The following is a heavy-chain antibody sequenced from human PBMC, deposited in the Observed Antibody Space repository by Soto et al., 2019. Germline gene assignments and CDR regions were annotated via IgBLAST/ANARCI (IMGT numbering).Heavy chain of an antibody. V-gene: IGHV4-31*02. Sequence: QVQLQESGPGLVKPSQTLSLTCSVSGASTVSHYHWTWIRQPPGKGLEWMGYIFNSGTTFYNPSLTSRLFISLDTSGNHISLELRSVTAADTAVYYCALAMGPTTGLDYWGQGTLVTVSS. CDR1: GASTVSHYH. CDR3: ALAMGPTTGLDY. D-gene: IGHD1-26*01. J-gene: IGHJ4*02. CDR2: IFNSGTT.